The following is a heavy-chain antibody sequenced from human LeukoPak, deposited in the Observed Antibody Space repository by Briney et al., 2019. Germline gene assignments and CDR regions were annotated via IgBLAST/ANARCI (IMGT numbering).Heavy chain of an antibody. CDR1: GGSISSYY. J-gene: IGHJ5*02. Sequence: PSETLSLTCTVSGGSISSYYWSWIRQPPGKGLEWIGYIYYSGSTNYNPSLKSRVTISVDTSKNQFSLKLSSVTAADTAVYYCARGSVQLSSFDPWGQGTLVTVSS. CDR3: ARGSVQLSSFDP. V-gene: IGHV4-59*08. CDR2: IYYSGST. D-gene: IGHD5-18*01.